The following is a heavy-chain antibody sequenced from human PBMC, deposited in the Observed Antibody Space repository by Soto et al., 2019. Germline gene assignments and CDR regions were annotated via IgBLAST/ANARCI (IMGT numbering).Heavy chain of an antibody. CDR2: IYHSGST. J-gene: IGHJ4*02. V-gene: IGHV4-4*02. CDR3: ARSSTSANYFDY. Sequence: GSLRLSCAASGFTFSSSNWWSWVRQPPGKGLEWIGEIYHSGSTNYNPSLKSRVTISVDKSKNQFSLKLSSVTAADTAVYYCARSSTSANYFDYWGQGTLVTVSS. CDR1: GFTFSSSNW. D-gene: IGHD2-2*01.